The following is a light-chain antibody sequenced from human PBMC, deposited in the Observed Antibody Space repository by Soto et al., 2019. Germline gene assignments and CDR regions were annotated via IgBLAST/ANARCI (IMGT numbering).Light chain of an antibody. CDR3: SSYTSSSTLYV. V-gene: IGLV2-14*01. Sequence: QSALTQPASVSGSHVQSITISCTGTSSDVGGYNYVSWYQQHPGKAPKLMIYDVSNRPSGVSNRFSGSKSGNTASLTISGLQAEDEADYYCSSYTSSSTLYVFATGTKVTVL. J-gene: IGLJ1*01. CDR1: SSDVGGYNY. CDR2: DVS.